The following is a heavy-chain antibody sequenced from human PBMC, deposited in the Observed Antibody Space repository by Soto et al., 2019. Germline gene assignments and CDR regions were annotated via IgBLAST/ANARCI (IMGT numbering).Heavy chain of an antibody. CDR1: GFTFTRYS. CDR2: ISSTTNYI. J-gene: IGHJ4*02. V-gene: IGHV3-21*06. Sequence: PGVSRRISCAASGFTFTRYSMNWVRQAPGKGLEWVSSISSTTNYIYYGDSMKGRFTISRDNAKNSLYLEMNSLRAEDTAVYYCARESEDLTSNFDYWGQGTLVTVSS. CDR3: ARESEDLTSNFDY.